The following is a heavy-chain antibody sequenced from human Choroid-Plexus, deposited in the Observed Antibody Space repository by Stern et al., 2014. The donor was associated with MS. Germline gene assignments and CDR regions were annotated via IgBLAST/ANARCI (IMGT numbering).Heavy chain of an antibody. V-gene: IGHV3-30*18. CDR1: GFTFGSCA. D-gene: IGHD2/OR15-2a*01. CDR3: AKDRQYLTYFFDH. Sequence: VQLVESGGGVVQPGRPLRLSCVASGFTFGSCAMHWVRQAPGKGLEWVAGVSYDGSNKYYADSVKGRFTISRDNSQNTLYMQMSSMRNEDTAVYYCAKDRQYLTYFFDHWGQGSLVTV. J-gene: IGHJ5*02. CDR2: VSYDGSNK.